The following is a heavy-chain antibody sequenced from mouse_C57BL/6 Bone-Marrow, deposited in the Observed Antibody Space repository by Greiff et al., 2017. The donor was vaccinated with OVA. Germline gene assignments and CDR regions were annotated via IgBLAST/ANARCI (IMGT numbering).Heavy chain of an antibody. Sequence: QVQLQQPGAELVMPGASVKLSCKASGYTFTSYWMHWVKQRPGQGLEWIGEIDPSDSYTNYNQKFKGKSTLTVDKSSSTSYILLSSLTSEDSAVYYCARGGLNYYGSSYEDFDYWGQGTTLTVSS. CDR3: ARGGLNYYGSSYEDFDY. CDR1: GYTFTSYW. J-gene: IGHJ2*01. V-gene: IGHV1-69*01. CDR2: IDPSDSYT. D-gene: IGHD1-1*01.